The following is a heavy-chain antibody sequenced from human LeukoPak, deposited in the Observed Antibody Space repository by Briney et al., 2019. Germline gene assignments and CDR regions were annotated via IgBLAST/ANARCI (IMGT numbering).Heavy chain of an antibody. CDR3: ARDLYDFWSGSNLNWFDP. J-gene: IGHJ5*02. CDR1: GGSISSGDYY. V-gene: IGHV4-30-4*08. CDR2: IYYSGST. Sequence: SQTLSLTCTVSGGSISSGDYYWSWIRQPPGKGLEWIGYIYYSGSTYYNPSLKSRVTISVGTSKNQFSLKLSSVTAADTAVYYCARDLYDFWSGSNLNWFDPWGQGTLVTVSS. D-gene: IGHD3-3*01.